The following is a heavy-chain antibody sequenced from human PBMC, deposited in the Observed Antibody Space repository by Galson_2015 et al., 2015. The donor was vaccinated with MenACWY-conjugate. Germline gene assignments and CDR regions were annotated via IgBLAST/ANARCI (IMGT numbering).Heavy chain of an antibody. CDR3: AACHTSGWSFDY. D-gene: IGHD6-19*01. CDR1: GDRFTNYW. CDR2: LYPGDSET. J-gene: IGHJ4*02. Sequence: QSGAEVKKPGESLKISCAHSGDRFTNYWIGWVRQMPGKGLECMGILYPGDSETRYSPSFQGQVTMSADRSTSTAYLQWSSLKASDTAIYYCAACHTSGWSFDYWGQGTLVSVSS. V-gene: IGHV5-51*01.